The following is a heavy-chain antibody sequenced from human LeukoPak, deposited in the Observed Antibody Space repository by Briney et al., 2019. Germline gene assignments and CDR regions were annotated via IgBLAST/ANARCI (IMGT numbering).Heavy chain of an antibody. Sequence: PSETLSLTCTVSGGSISSYYWSWIRQPAGKGLEWIGRIYTSGSTYYNPSLESRVTISLDTSKNQFFLRLSSVTAADTAVYYCARGQARLSWFDPWGQGTLVTVSS. CDR3: ARGQARLSWFDP. CDR2: IYTSGST. V-gene: IGHV4-4*07. J-gene: IGHJ5*02. CDR1: GGSISSYY. D-gene: IGHD6-19*01.